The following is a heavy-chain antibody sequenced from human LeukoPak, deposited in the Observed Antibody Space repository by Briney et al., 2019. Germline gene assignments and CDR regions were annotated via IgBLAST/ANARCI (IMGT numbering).Heavy chain of an antibody. CDR3: AKSRRYSGSPDAFDI. J-gene: IGHJ3*02. CDR1: GFTFSSYG. V-gene: IGHV3-23*01. D-gene: IGHD1-26*01. CDR2: IIGGAGGT. Sequence: PGGSLRLSCAASGFTFSSYGMSWVRQAPGKGLEWVSGIIGGAGGTYYADSVKGRFTISRDNAKNTLYLQMNSLRAEDTAVYYCAKSRRYSGSPDAFDIWGQGTMVTVSS.